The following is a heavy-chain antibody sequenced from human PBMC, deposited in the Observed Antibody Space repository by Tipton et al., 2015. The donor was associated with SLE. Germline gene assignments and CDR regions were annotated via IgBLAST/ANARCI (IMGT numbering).Heavy chain of an antibody. V-gene: IGHV4-59*12. CDR2: IYYSGST. CDR1: GGSIRSYY. CDR3: ARGISPRVFDI. J-gene: IGHJ3*02. Sequence: TLSLTCTVSGGSIRSYYWSWIRQAPGKGLEWIGYIYYSGSTNYNPSLKSRVTISVDTSKNQFSLKLSSATAADTAVYYCARGISPRVFDIWGQGTMVTVAS.